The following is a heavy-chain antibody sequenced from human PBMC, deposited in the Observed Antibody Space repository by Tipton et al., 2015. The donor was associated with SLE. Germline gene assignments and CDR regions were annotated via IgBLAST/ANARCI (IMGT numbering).Heavy chain of an antibody. V-gene: IGHV3-9*01. D-gene: IGHD3-3*01. CDR1: GFTFGGYA. CDR3: ASGRFDP. J-gene: IGHJ5*02. Sequence: SLRLSCVASGFTFGGYAMHWVRHAPGKGLEWVSGINWNSGTIVYADSVEGRFTLARDNAKNALYLQINSRRAEDTAVYYWASGRFDPWGQGTLVTVSS. CDR2: INWNSGTI.